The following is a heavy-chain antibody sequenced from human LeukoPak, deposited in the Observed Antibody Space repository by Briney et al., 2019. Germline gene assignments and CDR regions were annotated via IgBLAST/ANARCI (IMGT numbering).Heavy chain of an antibody. V-gene: IGHV4-59*08. D-gene: IGHD3-10*01. CDR1: GGSISSYY. CDR3: ARHGGLDGSGTLNFDY. Sequence: SETLSLTCTVSGGSISSYYWSWIRQPPGKGLEWIGYIYYSGSTNYNPSLKSRVTISVDTSKNQFSLKLSSVTAADTAVYYCARHGGLDGSGTLNFDYWGQGALVTVSS. CDR2: IYYSGST. J-gene: IGHJ4*02.